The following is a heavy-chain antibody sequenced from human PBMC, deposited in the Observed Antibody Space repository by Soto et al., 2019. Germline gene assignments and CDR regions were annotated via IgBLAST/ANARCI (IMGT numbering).Heavy chain of an antibody. CDR1: GFRFSDYG. CDR2: ISYDGSKK. J-gene: IGHJ6*02. V-gene: IGHV3-30*18. CDR3: AKMDADLLPYYYYGMDV. Sequence: QVQLVESGGGVVQPGMSLRLSCAASGFRFSDYGIHWVRQAPGKGLEWLALISYDGSKKFYTDSVKGRFTISRDNSKNTMYLQIDRLRAEDTAVYYCAKMDADLLPYYYYGMDVWGQGTTVTVSS. D-gene: IGHD1-26*01.